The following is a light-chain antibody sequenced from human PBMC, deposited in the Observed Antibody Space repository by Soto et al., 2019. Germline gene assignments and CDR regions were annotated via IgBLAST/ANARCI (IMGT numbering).Light chain of an antibody. CDR1: QAVNTR. J-gene: IGKJ1*01. V-gene: IGKV3D-15*03. CDR2: QTS. Sequence: EVVMTQSPATLSVSPGEGATLSCRASQAVNTRLAWYQHRPGQAPRLLIYQTSIRAAGIPARFSASGTGTDFTLTISDVQPEDFAVYYCHQRQSWPRTFGQGTKVDIK. CDR3: HQRQSWPRT.